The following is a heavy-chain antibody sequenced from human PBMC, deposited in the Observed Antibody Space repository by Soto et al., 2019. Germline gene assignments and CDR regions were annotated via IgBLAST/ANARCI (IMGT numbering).Heavy chain of an antibody. CDR2: ISYDGSNK. CDR3: AKDRGSSWGYYYGMDV. CDR1: GFTFSSYG. Sequence: QVQLVESGGGVVQPGRSLRLSCAASGFTFSSYGMHWVRQAPGKGLEWVAVISYDGSNKYYADSVKGRFTISRDNSKNTLYLQMNSPRAEDTAVYYCAKDRGSSWGYYYGMDVWGQGTTVTVSS. V-gene: IGHV3-30*18. D-gene: IGHD6-13*01. J-gene: IGHJ6*02.